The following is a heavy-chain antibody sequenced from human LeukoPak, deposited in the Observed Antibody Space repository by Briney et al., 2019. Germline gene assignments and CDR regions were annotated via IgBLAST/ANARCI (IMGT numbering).Heavy chain of an antibody. CDR3: ARHGSYSSGWYPYYFDY. Sequence: PSETLSLTCTVSGGSISSSSYYWGWIPQPPGKGLEWIGSIYYSGSTYYNPSLKSRVTISVDTSKNQFSLKLSSVTAADTAVYYCARHGSYSSGWYPYYFDYWGQGTLVTVSS. CDR1: GGSISSSSYY. J-gene: IGHJ4*02. CDR2: IYYSGST. V-gene: IGHV4-39*01. D-gene: IGHD6-19*01.